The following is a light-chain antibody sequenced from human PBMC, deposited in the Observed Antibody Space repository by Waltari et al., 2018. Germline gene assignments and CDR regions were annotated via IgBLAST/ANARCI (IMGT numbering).Light chain of an antibody. J-gene: IGKJ1*01. CDR3: QLLNSAQWT. V-gene: IGKV1-9*01. Sequence: IQLTQFPSSLSASVGDRVTITCRASQGISDYLAWDQQKPGKAPKLLIYAASTLQSGVPSRFSGSGSGTDFTLTISSLQPEDFATYYCQLLNSAQWTFGQGTKVEIK. CDR1: QGISDY. CDR2: AAS.